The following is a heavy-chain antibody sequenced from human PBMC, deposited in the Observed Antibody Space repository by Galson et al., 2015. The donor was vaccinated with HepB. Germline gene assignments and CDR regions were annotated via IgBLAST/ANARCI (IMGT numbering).Heavy chain of an antibody. Sequence: SLRLSCAASGFTFSDYAMNWVRQAPGKGLEWVSSISSLSSYIYYADSVKGRFTISRDYSKNTLFLQMNSLRGDDTAVYYCAKDLTDIVVVPTAPAHWGQGTLVTVSS. CDR2: ISSLSSYI. V-gene: IGHV3-21*01. CDR1: GFTFSDYA. D-gene: IGHD2-2*01. CDR3: AKDLTDIVVVPTAPAH. J-gene: IGHJ4*02.